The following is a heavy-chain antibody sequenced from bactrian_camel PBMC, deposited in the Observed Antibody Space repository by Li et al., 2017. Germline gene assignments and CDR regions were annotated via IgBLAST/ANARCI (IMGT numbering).Heavy chain of an antibody. V-gene: IGHV3S63*01. CDR1: RYAENKDC. CDR3: TRETQWVGYHEFAEY. Sequence: HVQLVESGGGSVQAGGSLRLSCPFVRYAENKDCMAWFRQAPGKEREGVASLGSDGRTWYSDSVKGRFTISRDNAKNTLYLQLNSLTREDSAMYYCTRETQWVGYHEFAEYWGHGTQVTVS. CDR2: LGSDGRT. J-gene: IGHJ4*01. D-gene: IGHD5*01.